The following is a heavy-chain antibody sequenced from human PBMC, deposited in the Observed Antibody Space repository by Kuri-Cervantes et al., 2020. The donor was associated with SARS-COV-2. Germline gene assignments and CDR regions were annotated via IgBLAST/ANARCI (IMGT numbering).Heavy chain of an antibody. J-gene: IGHJ5*02. Sequence: SQTLSLTCAVYGGSFSGYYWSWIRQPPGKGLEWIGEINHSGSTNYNPSLKSRVTISVDTSKNQFSLKLNSVTAADTAMYYCARFGVKIHSCSGGSCRNRNWFDPWGQGTLVTVSS. CDR3: ARFGVKIHSCSGGSCRNRNWFDP. V-gene: IGHV4-34*01. CDR2: INHSGST. D-gene: IGHD2-15*01. CDR1: GGSFSGYY.